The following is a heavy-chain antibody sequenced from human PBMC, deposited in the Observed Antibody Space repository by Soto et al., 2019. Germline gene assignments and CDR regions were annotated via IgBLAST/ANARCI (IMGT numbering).Heavy chain of an antibody. J-gene: IGHJ3*02. CDR1: GGSISSGGYY. D-gene: IGHD1-1*01. Sequence: SETLSLTCTVSGGSISSGGYYWSWIRQHPGKGLEWIGYIYYSGSTYYNPSLKSRVTISVDTSKNQFSLKLSSVTAADTAVYYCARDGTGTTYPIWGQGTMVTVSS. CDR2: IYYSGST. V-gene: IGHV4-31*03. CDR3: ARDGTGTTYPI.